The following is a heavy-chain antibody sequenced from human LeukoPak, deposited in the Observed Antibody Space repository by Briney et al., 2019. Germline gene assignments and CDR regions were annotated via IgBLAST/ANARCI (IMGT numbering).Heavy chain of an antibody. CDR3: ARDYGDRPLGY. CDR1: GFTFSSYA. V-gene: IGHV3-30-3*01. CDR2: ISYDGSNK. J-gene: IGHJ4*02. D-gene: IGHD4-17*01. Sequence: GGSLRLSCAASGFTFSSYAMHWVRQASGKGLEWVAVISYDGSNKYYADSVKGRFTISRDNSKNTLYLQMNGLRAEDTAVYYCARDYGDRPLGYWGQGTLVTVSS.